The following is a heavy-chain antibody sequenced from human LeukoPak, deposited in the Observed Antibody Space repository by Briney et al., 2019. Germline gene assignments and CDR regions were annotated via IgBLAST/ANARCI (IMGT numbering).Heavy chain of an antibody. Sequence: GASVKVSCTASVFTFTSSAVQWVRQARGQRLEWIGWIVVGSGNTNYAQKFQERVTTTRDMSTSTAYMELSSLRSEDTAVYYCAAAFGRWSAGTFDYWGQGTLVTVSS. CDR2: IVVGSGNT. CDR3: AAAFGRWSAGTFDY. V-gene: IGHV1-58*01. CDR1: VFTFTSSA. J-gene: IGHJ4*02. D-gene: IGHD3-10*01.